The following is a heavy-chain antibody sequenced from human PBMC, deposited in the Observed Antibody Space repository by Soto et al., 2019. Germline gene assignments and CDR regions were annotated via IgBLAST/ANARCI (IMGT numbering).Heavy chain of an antibody. CDR3: ARSDSSGYSHY. J-gene: IGHJ4*02. CDR1: GFTSSDHY. Sequence: EVQLVASGGDLVQPGGSLRLSCAASGFTSSDHYVDWVRQAPGKGLEWVGRTRNKANSYTTEYAASVKARFTISRDDSRNSLYLQMNNLKTEDTAIYYCARSDSSGYSHYWGQGTLVTVSS. V-gene: IGHV3-72*01. D-gene: IGHD3-22*01. CDR2: TRNKANSYTT.